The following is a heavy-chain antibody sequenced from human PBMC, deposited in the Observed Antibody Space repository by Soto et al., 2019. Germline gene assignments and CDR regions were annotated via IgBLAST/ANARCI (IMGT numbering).Heavy chain of an antibody. D-gene: IGHD3-22*01. Sequence: NPSETLSLTCTVSGGSVSSGSYYWSWIRQPPGKGLEWIGYIYYSGSTNYNPSLKSRVTISVDTSKNQFSLKLSSVTAADTAVYYCARAPYYYDSSGYFLVPNYFDYWGQGTLVTVSS. J-gene: IGHJ4*02. V-gene: IGHV4-61*01. CDR2: IYYSGST. CDR3: ARAPYYYDSSGYFLVPNYFDY. CDR1: GGSVSSGSYY.